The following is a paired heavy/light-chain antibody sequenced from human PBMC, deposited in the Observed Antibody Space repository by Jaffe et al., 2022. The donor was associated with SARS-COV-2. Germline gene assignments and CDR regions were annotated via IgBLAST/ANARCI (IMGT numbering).Heavy chain of an antibody. CDR3: ARSAGGYFDL. J-gene: IGHJ2*01. Sequence: EVHLVESGGGLVQPGGSLRLSCAASGFTFSTSWMHWVRQAPGKGLVWVSRISSDESTTGHADSVRGRFTISRDNAKHTLYLQLSSLRDEDTAVYYCARSAGGYFDLWGRGTLVTVSS. CDR2: ISSDESTT. V-gene: IGHV3-74*01. CDR1: GFTFSTSW. D-gene: IGHD3-16*01.
Light chain of an antibody. V-gene: IGKV3-20*01. Sequence: EIVLTQSPGTLSLSPGERATLSCRASQTIISSYLAWYQQKPGQAPRLLIYGVSSRATGIPDRISGSGSGTDFTLTISRLEPEDSAVYYCQQYGGSSQTFGQGTKVEIK. CDR3: QQYGGSSQT. CDR1: QTIISSY. CDR2: GVS. J-gene: IGKJ1*01.